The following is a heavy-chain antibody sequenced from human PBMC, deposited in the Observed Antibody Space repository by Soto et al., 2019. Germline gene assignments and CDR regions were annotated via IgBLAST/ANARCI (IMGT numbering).Heavy chain of an antibody. Sequence: GGSLRLSCAASGFTFSSYAMSWVRQAPGKGLEWVSAISGSGGSTYYADSVKGRFTISRDNSKNTLYLQMNSLRAEDTAVYYCAVAGYYDSSGYYEGSLYWGQGTLVTVSS. V-gene: IGHV3-23*01. J-gene: IGHJ4*02. CDR1: GFTFSSYA. CDR3: AVAGYYDSSGYYEGSLY. CDR2: ISGSGGST. D-gene: IGHD3-22*01.